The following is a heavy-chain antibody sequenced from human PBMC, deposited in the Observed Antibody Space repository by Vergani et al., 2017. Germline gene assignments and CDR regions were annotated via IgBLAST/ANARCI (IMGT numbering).Heavy chain of an antibody. Sequence: QVQLVQSGAEVKKPGASVTVSCKASGYPFTSYYMHWVRQAPGQGLEWMGIINPSGGSTSYAPKFQGRVTMTRDTSTSTVYMELSSLRSEDTAVYYCARDPTTVTTGVYYFDYWGQGTLVTVSS. D-gene: IGHD4-17*01. J-gene: IGHJ4*02. CDR3: ARDPTTVTTGVYYFDY. CDR2: INPSGGST. V-gene: IGHV1-46*01. CDR1: GYPFTSYY.